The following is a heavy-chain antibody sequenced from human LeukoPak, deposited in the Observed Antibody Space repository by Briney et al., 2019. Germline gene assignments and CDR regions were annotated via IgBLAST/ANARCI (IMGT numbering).Heavy chain of an antibody. CDR3: AADDMVAFK. CDR1: GFTFSNSA. CDR2: IIVGSGNT. D-gene: IGHD5-12*01. V-gene: IGHV1-58*02. J-gene: IGHJ4*02. Sequence: KVSCKASGFTFSNSAMQWVRQARGQRLEWIGWIIVGSGNTNYAQKFQKRVTITRDKSTSTAYMELSSLRSEDTAIYYCAADDMVAFKWGQGTLVTVSS.